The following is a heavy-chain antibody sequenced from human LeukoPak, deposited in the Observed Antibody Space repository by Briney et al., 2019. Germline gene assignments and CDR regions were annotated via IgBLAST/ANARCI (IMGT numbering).Heavy chain of an antibody. J-gene: IGHJ4*02. Sequence: ASVKVSCKASGYTFTNYYIHWVRQAPGQGLEWMGIINPSGGSTSYAQKFQGRVTMTRDTSTSTVYMELSSLRSEDTAVYYCARDDYYYDSSGYPWEYWGQGTLVTVSS. CDR3: ARDDYYYDSSGYPWEY. CDR2: INPSGGST. CDR1: GYTFTNYY. D-gene: IGHD3-22*01. V-gene: IGHV1-46*01.